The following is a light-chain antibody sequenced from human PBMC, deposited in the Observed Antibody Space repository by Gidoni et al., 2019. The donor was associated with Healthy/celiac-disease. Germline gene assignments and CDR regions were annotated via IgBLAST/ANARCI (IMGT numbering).Light chain of an antibody. J-gene: IGKJ1*01. CDR1: QSVLYSSNTKNY. Sequence: DIVMTQSPDSLAVSLGERATINCKSSQSVLYSSNTKNYLAWYQQKPGQPPKLLIYWASTRESGVPDRFSGSGSGTDFTLTISSLHAEDVAVYYCQQYYSTPTFGQGTKVEIQ. V-gene: IGKV4-1*01. CDR3: QQYYSTPT. CDR2: WAS.